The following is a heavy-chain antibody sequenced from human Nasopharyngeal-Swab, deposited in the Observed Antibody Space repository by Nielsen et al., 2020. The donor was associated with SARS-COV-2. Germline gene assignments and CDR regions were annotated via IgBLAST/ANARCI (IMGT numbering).Heavy chain of an antibody. CDR1: GFTFSNYW. Sequence: GGSLRLSCATSGFTFSNYWMHWVRQAPEKGLEWVARIDMRGRTTTHADSVKGRFTISRDNAKNTLYLQMNSLRAEDTSLYYCAKDTSSSWYVGWFDPWGQGTLVTVSS. V-gene: IGHV3-74*03. D-gene: IGHD6-13*01. J-gene: IGHJ5*02. CDR3: AKDTSSSWYVGWFDP. CDR2: IDMRGRTT.